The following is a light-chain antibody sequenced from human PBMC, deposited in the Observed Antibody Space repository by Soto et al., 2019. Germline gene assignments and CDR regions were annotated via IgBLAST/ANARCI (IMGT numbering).Light chain of an antibody. V-gene: IGKV3-20*01. CDR3: QQYGGSPPYT. CDR1: QSISSTY. Sequence: EIVLTQSPGTLSLSPGERATLSCRASQSISSTYLAWYRRKPGQAPRLLIYGASSRATDIPDRFSGSGSGTDFTLTISRLEPEDFAVYYCQQYGGSPPYTFGQGTKLEIK. J-gene: IGKJ2*01. CDR2: GAS.